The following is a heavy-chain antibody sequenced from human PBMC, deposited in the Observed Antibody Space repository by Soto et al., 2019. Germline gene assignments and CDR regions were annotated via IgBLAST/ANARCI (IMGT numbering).Heavy chain of an antibody. CDR3: ATPEDYGVYQPFDY. Sequence: SLRLSCAASGFTFSSYAMHWVRQAPGKGLEWVAVISYDGSNKYYADSVKGRFTISRDNSKNTLYLQMNSLRAEDTAVYYCATPEDYGVYQPFDYWGQGTLVTVSS. CDR1: GFTFSSYA. J-gene: IGHJ4*02. CDR2: ISYDGSNK. D-gene: IGHD4-17*01. V-gene: IGHV3-30-3*01.